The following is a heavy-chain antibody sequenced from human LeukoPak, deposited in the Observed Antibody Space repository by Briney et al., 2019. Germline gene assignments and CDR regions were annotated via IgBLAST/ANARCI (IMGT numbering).Heavy chain of an antibody. J-gene: IGHJ3*02. D-gene: IGHD6-13*01. CDR2: IKQDGSKQ. CDR1: GFTFSSYW. CDR3: ARTSSSWPRYAFDI. V-gene: IGHV3-7*01. Sequence: GGSLRLSCAASGFTFSSYWMTWVRQAPGKGLEWVANIKQDGSKQYYVNSVKGRFTISRDDAKNSLYLQINSLRVEDTAVYYCARTSSSWPRYAFDIWGQGTMVTVSS.